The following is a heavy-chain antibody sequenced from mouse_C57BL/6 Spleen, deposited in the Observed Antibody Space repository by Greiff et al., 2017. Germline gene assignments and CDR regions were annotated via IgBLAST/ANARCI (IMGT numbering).Heavy chain of an antibody. J-gene: IGHJ2*01. Sequence: VQLQESGAELVRPGASVTLSCKASGYTFTDYEMHWVKQTPVHGLEWIGAIDPETGGTAYNQKFKGKAILTADKSSSTAYMELRSLTSEDSAVYYCTRYYYGSSYWGQGTTLTVSS. V-gene: IGHV1-15*01. CDR3: TRYYYGSSY. D-gene: IGHD1-1*01. CDR1: GYTFTDYE. CDR2: IDPETGGT.